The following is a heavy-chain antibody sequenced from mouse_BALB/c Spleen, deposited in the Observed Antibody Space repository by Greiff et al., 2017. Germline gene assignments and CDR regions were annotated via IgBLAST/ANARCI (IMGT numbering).Heavy chain of an antibody. V-gene: IGHV1-34*01. D-gene: IGHD1-1*01. CDR1: GSSFTGYY. CDR3: ARGPYYYGSSPYYFDY. Sequence: VQLKESGPDLVTPGASVKISCKASGSSFTGYYMHWVKQSLGKSLEWIGRVNPNNGGTGYNQKFKGKAILTVDKSSSTAYMELRSLTSEDSAVYYCARGPYYYGSSPYYFDYWGQGTTLTVSS. CDR2: VNPNNGGT. J-gene: IGHJ2*01.